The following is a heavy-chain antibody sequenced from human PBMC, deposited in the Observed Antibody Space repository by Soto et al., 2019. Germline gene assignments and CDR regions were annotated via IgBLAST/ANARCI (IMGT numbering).Heavy chain of an antibody. Sequence: ASVKVSCKASGYTFTGYYMHWVRQAPGQGLEWMGWINPNSGGTNHAQKFQGRVTMTRDTSISTAYMELSRLRSDDTAVYYCAGTPSLGYCSSTSCYQGGWFDPWGQGTLVTVSS. CDR2: INPNSGGT. CDR1: GYTFTGYY. CDR3: AGTPSLGYCSSTSCYQGGWFDP. J-gene: IGHJ5*02. D-gene: IGHD2-2*01. V-gene: IGHV1-2*02.